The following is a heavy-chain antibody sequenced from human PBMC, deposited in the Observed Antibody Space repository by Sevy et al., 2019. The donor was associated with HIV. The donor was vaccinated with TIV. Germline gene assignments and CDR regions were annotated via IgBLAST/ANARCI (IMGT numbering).Heavy chain of an antibody. CDR3: TRGLATADTPEYYFDY. J-gene: IGHJ4*02. CDR2: ITRNSYEAYGGTT. Sequence: GGSLRLPCTTSGFTFDDYAMSWFRQAPGKGLEWVAFITRNSYEAYGGTTDYGASVKGRFIISRDDSKSIAYLQMNSLKIEDTAVYYCTRGLATADTPEYYFDYWGQGTLVTVSS. V-gene: IGHV3-49*03. CDR1: GFTFDDYA. D-gene: IGHD5-12*01.